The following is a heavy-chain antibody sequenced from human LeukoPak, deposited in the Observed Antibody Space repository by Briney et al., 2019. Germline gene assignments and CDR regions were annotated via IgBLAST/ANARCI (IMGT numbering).Heavy chain of an antibody. CDR3: ARGYFRSRGWYFGY. Sequence: SETLSLTCTVSGYSISSGYYWGWIRPPPGKALEWIGIIYHSGSTYYNPSLKSRVTISRDTSKNQFSLKLNSVTAADTAVYYCARGYFRSRGWYFGYWGQGTLVTVSS. V-gene: IGHV4-38-2*02. CDR1: GYSISSGYY. D-gene: IGHD6-19*01. CDR2: IYHSGST. J-gene: IGHJ4*02.